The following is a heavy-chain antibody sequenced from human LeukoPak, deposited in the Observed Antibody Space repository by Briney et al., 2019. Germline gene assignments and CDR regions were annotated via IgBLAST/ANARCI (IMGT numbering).Heavy chain of an antibody. Sequence: PPGGSLRLSCAASGFTSSSYAMSWVRQAPGKGLEWVSAISGSGGSTYYADSVKGRFTISRDNSKNTLYLQMNSLRAEDTAVYYCAKDRFSYSSGWFDYWGQGTLVTVSS. CDR1: GFTSSSYA. CDR3: AKDRFSYSSGWFDY. J-gene: IGHJ4*02. V-gene: IGHV3-23*01. D-gene: IGHD6-19*01. CDR2: ISGSGGST.